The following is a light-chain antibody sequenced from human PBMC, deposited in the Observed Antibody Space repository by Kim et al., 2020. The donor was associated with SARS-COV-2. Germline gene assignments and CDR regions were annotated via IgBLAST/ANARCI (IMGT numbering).Light chain of an antibody. V-gene: IGKV3-15*01. CDR3: QQYNSWPPYT. CDR1: RSGSSY. Sequence: SPGESAPASSSARRSGSSYLAWYQQKPGQAPRLLIYGASTRATGIPARFSGSGSGTEFTLTISSLQSEDFAVYYCQQYNSWPPYTFGQGTKLEI. J-gene: IGKJ2*01. CDR2: GAS.